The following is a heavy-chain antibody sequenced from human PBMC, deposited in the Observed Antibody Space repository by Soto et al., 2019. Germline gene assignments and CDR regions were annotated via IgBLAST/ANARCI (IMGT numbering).Heavy chain of an antibody. D-gene: IGHD6-19*01. CDR3: AKEYSLYNSGCFVDY. V-gene: IGHV3-30*18. Sequence: QVQLVESGGGMVQPGRSLRLSCAASGFTFSSYGIQWVRQAPGKGLEWVAVISFDGCLKYYADSVNGRFTISRDNTKTTLYLQMTRLRVVDTAVYYGAKEYSLYNSGCFVDYWGQGTLVTVSS. CDR2: ISFDGCLK. CDR1: GFTFSSYG. J-gene: IGHJ4*02.